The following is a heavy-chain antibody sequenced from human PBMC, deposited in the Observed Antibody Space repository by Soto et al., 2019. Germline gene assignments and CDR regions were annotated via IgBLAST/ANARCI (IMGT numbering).Heavy chain of an antibody. D-gene: IGHD6-19*01. CDR1: GLNFSAYG. CDR3: AKARYASGWSGLDT. V-gene: IGHV3-30*18. J-gene: IGHJ5*02. CDR2: ISYDGVNK. Sequence: GGALRVSCAASGLNFSAYGMHWVRQAPGKGLEWAAGISYDGVNKFYSASMKGRLTVSRDNAKNTFYLQMNSLRPADTALYYCAKARYASGWSGLDTWGQGALVTVSS.